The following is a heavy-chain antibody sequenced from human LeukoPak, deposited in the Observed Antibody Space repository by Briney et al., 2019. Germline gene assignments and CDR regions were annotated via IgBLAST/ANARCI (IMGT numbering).Heavy chain of an antibody. J-gene: IGHJ3*02. CDR2: IYHSGST. Sequence: SETLSLTCTVSGYSISSGYYWGWIRQPPGKGLEWIGSIYHSGSTYYNPSLKSRVTISVDTSKNQFPLRLSSVTAADTAVYYCARDKDSGYAEDAFDIWGQGTMVTVSS. CDR1: GYSISSGYY. D-gene: IGHD5-12*01. V-gene: IGHV4-38-2*02. CDR3: ARDKDSGYAEDAFDI.